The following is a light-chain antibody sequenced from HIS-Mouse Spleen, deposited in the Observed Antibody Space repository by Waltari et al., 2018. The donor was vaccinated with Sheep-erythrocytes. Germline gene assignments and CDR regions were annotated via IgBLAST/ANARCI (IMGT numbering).Light chain of an antibody. V-gene: IGKV1-9*01. Sequence: IQLTQSPSFLSASVGDRVTITCRASQGISSYLAWYQQKPGKAPKLLIYAASTLQSGVPSRFSGSGSGTEFTLTISSLQPEDVATYYCQQLNSYPHTFGQGTKLEIK. CDR2: AAS. CDR1: QGISSY. CDR3: QQLNSYPHT. J-gene: IGKJ2*01.